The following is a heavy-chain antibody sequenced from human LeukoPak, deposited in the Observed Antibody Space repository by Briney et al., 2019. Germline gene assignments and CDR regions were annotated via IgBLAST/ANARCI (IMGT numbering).Heavy chain of an antibody. Sequence: SSETLSLTCTVSGGSISSSSYYWGWIRQPPGKGLEWIGSIYYSGSTYYNPSLKSRVTISVDTSKNQFPLKLSSVTAADTAVYYCARHSRVTTVTAYAWGGPYFDYWGQRTLVTVSS. D-gene: IGHD4-17*01. CDR3: ARHSRVTTVTAYAWGGPYFDY. J-gene: IGHJ4*02. V-gene: IGHV4-39*01. CDR1: GGSISSSSYY. CDR2: IYYSGST.